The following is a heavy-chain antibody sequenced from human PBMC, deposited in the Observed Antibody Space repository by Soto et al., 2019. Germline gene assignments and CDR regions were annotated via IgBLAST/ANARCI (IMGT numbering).Heavy chain of an antibody. J-gene: IGHJ6*03. CDR1: GFTFSGSA. V-gene: IGHV3-73*01. CDR3: SRQASDFWSGKPQYYMDV. D-gene: IGHD3-3*01. CDR2: IRSKGNNYAT. Sequence: EVQLVESGGGLVQPGGSLKLSCAASGFTFSGSAMHWVRQASGKGLEWVGRIRSKGNNYATAYGASLKGRFTISREDSKNTAYLQMHSLNTEDTGVYYCSRQASDFWSGKPQYYMDVWGKGTTVTVSS.